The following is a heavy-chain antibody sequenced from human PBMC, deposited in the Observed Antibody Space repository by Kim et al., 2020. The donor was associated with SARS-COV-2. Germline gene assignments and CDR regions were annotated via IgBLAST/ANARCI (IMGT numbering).Heavy chain of an antibody. CDR3: AREAIFCRGCGMDV. V-gene: IGHV1-2*05. CDR2: INPNSGGT. J-gene: IGHJ6*02. D-gene: IGHD3-9*01. CDR1: GYTFTGYY. Sequence: ASVKVSCKASGYTFTGYYMHWVRQAPGQGLEWMGRINPNSGGTNYAQKFQGRVTMTRDTSISTAYMELSRLRSDDTVVYYCAREAIFCRGCGMDVWGQGTTVTVSS.